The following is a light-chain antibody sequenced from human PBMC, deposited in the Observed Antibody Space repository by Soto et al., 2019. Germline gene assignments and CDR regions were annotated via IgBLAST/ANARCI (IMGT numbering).Light chain of an antibody. CDR2: GAS. CDR1: ESVSNNY. CDR3: QQYSKSPLT. J-gene: IGKJ1*01. Sequence: EIVLTHSPDTLSLSPGERATLPCRASESVSNNYLAWYQQKPGQAPRLVIYGASSRATGIPDRFSGSGSGTDFTLTISRLEPEDFAVYYCQQYSKSPLTFGQGTKVEIK. V-gene: IGKV3-20*01.